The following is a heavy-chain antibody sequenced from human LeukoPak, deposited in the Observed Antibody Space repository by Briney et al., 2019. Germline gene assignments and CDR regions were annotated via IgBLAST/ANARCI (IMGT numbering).Heavy chain of an antibody. D-gene: IGHD6-13*01. CDR2: INPNSGGT. CDR1: GYTFTGYY. V-gene: IGHV1-2*02. J-gene: IGHJ4*02. Sequence: ASVKVSCKASGYTFTGYYMHWVRQAPGQGLEWMGWINPNSGGTNYAQKFQGRVTMTRDTSISTAYMELSRLRSDDTAVYYCARDTGQQLVTAPHDYWGQGTLVTVSS. CDR3: ARDTGQQLVTAPHDY.